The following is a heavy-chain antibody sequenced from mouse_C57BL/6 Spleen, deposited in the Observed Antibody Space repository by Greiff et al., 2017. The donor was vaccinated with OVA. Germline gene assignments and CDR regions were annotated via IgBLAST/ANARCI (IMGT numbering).Heavy chain of an antibody. Sequence: DVMLVESGGGLVKPGGSLKLSCAASGFTFSDYGMHWVRQAPEKGLEWVAYISSGSSTIYYADTVKGRFTISRDNAKNTLFLQMTSLRSEDTAMYYCARDYDYVYYAMDYWGQGTSVTVSS. CDR1: GFTFSDYG. J-gene: IGHJ4*01. D-gene: IGHD2-4*01. CDR3: ARDYDYVYYAMDY. V-gene: IGHV5-17*01. CDR2: ISSGSSTI.